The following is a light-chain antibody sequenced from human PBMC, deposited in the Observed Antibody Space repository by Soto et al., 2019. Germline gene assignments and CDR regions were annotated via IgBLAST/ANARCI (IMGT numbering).Light chain of an antibody. CDR1: QSVDSSY. CDR3: QQYGSSLYT. V-gene: IGKV3-20*01. CDR2: GTS. J-gene: IGKJ2*01. Sequence: ENVLTQSPGTLSLSPGERATLSCRASQSVDSSYLAWYQQKPGQAPRLLIYGTSSRATGIPDRFSGSGSGTDFTLTINRLEPEDFVVYYCQQYGSSLYTFGQGTKLEIK.